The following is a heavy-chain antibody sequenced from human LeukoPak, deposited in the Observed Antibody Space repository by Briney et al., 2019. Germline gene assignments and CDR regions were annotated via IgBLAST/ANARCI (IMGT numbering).Heavy chain of an antibody. CDR2: IYHSGST. Sequence: SETLSLTCAVSGGSISSSNWWSWVRQPPGKGLEWIGEIYHSGSTNYNPSLKSRVTISVDKSKNQFSLKLSSVTAADTAVYYCASRYSSSWYYLYYYYGMDVWGQGTTDTVSS. J-gene: IGHJ6*02. CDR1: GGSISSSNW. D-gene: IGHD6-13*01. CDR3: ASRYSSSWYYLYYYYGMDV. V-gene: IGHV4-4*02.